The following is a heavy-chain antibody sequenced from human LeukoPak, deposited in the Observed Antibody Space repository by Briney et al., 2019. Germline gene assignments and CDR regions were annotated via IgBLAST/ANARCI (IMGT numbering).Heavy chain of an antibody. V-gene: IGHV3-33*06. CDR2: IWYDGSNK. D-gene: IGHD1-7*01. CDR3: AKDGPGNWSYGPHAFDI. J-gene: IGHJ3*02. CDR1: GFTFSSYG. Sequence: GGSLRLSCAASGFTFSSYGMHWVRQAPGKGLEWVAVIWYDGSNKYYADSVKGRFTISRDNSKNTLYLQMNSLRAEDTAVYYCAKDGPGNWSYGPHAFDIWGQGTMVTVSS.